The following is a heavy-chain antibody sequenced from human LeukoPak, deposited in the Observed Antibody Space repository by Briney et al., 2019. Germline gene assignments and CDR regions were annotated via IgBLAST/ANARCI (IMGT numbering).Heavy chain of an antibody. CDR2: ISAYNGNT. CDR3: ARDRRSMVRGVITPSFDY. CDR1: GYTFTSYG. D-gene: IGHD3-10*01. J-gene: IGHJ4*02. Sequence: GASVKVSCKASGYTFTSYGISWVRQAPGQGLEWMGWISAYNGNTNYAQKLQGRVTMTTDTCTSTAYMELRSLRSDDTAVYYCARDRRSMVRGVITPSFDYWGQGTPVTVSS. V-gene: IGHV1-18*01.